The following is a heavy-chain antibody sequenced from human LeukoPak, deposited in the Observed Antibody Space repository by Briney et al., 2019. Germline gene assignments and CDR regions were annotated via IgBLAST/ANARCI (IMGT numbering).Heavy chain of an antibody. CDR3: AGAPRYYDILTGYSMQDAFDI. Sequence: GGSLRLSCAVSGFTFSSYSMNWVRQAPGKGLEWVSSISSSSGYIYYADSVKGRFTISRDNAKNSLYLQMNSLRAEDTAVYYCAGAPRYYDILTGYSMQDAFDIWGQGTMVTVSS. J-gene: IGHJ3*02. CDR2: ISSSSGYI. D-gene: IGHD3-9*01. CDR1: GFTFSSYS. V-gene: IGHV3-21*01.